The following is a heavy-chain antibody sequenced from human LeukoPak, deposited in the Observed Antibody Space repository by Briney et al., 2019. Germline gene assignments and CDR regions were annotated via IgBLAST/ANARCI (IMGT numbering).Heavy chain of an antibody. Sequence: ASVKVSCKASGYTFTSYGISWVRQAPGQGLEWMGWISAYNGNTNYAQKLQGRVAMTTDTSTSTAYMELRSLRPEDTALYYCVKDRYGGNSHVIDYWGRGTLVTVSS. J-gene: IGHJ4*02. CDR1: GYTFTSYG. D-gene: IGHD4-23*01. CDR2: ISAYNGNT. CDR3: VKDRYGGNSHVIDY. V-gene: IGHV1-18*01.